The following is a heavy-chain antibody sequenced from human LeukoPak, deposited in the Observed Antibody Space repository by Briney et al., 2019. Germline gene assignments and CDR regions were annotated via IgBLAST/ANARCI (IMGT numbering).Heavy chain of an antibody. CDR1: GGTFSSYA. D-gene: IGHD3-3*01. CDR3: ASPRDYDFWSARRASFDY. CDR2: ITPILGIA. Sequence: SVKVSCKASGGTFSSYAISWVRQAPGQGLEWMGRITPILGIANYAQKFQGRVTITADKSTSTAYMELSSLRSEDTAVYYCASPRDYDFWSARRASFDYWGQGTLVTVSS. V-gene: IGHV1-69*04. J-gene: IGHJ4*02.